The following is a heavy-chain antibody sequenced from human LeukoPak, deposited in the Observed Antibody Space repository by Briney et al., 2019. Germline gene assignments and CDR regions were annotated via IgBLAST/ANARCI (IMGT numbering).Heavy chain of an antibody. V-gene: IGHV4-59*01. CDR1: GGSLSPYY. J-gene: IGHJ3*02. CDR2: VYYSGST. Sequence: PSQSLSLTCTVSGGSLSPYYWSWVRPPPGQGLEWIGFVYYSGSTNYNPSLKSRVNISVDTSKNQFSLKLSSVTAADTAVYYCARDRPITRIAAHAFDIWGQGTMVTVSS. CDR3: ARDRPITRIAAHAFDI. D-gene: IGHD3-22*01.